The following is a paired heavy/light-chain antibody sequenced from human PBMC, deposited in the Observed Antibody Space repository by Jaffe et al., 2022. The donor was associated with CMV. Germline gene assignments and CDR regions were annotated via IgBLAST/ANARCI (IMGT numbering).Light chain of an antibody. V-gene: IGLV3-1*01. J-gene: IGLJ2*01. Sequence: SYELTQPPSVSVSPGQTASITCSGDKLGDKYACWYQQKPGQSPVLVIYQDTKRPSGVPERFSGSNSGNTATLTISGTQPMDEADYYCQAWDSSLVFGGGTKLTVL. CDR2: QDT. CDR3: QAWDSSLV. CDR1: KLGDKY.
Heavy chain of an antibody. J-gene: IGHJ5*02. CDR3: AHSLGYCSGGNCYSEWFDP. CDR2: IYWNDDK. CDR1: GFSLSTFGVG. V-gene: IGHV2-5*01. D-gene: IGHD2-15*01. Sequence: QITLKESGPTLVKPTQTLTLTCTFSGFSLSTFGVGVGWIRQPPGKALEWLALIYWNDDKRYSPSLKSRLTITKDTSKNQVVLTMTYMDPVDTATYYCAHSLGYCSGGNCYSEWFDPWGQGTQVTVSS.